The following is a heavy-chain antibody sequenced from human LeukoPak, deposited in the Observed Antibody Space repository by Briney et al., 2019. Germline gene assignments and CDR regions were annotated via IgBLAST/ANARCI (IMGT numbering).Heavy chain of an antibody. V-gene: IGHV1-18*01. J-gene: IGHJ6*02. D-gene: IGHD2-15*01. CDR3: ARQVLIAGGRYGMDV. CDR1: GYTFTSFL. Sequence: ASVKVSCKASGYTFTSFLISWVRQAPGQGLEWMGWISGYDGNTKYAQRFQGRVTMTTDTSTSTAYMELRSLRSDDTAVYYCARQVLIAGGRYGMDVWGQGTTVTVSS. CDR2: ISGYDGNT.